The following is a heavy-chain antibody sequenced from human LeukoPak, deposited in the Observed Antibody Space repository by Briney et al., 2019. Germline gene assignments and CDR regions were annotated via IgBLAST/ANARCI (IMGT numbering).Heavy chain of an antibody. J-gene: IGHJ4*02. Sequence: GSLRLSCAASGFTFSSSAMSWVRLAPGKGLEWVSGISGSGGNTYYADSVRGRFTISRDNSKNKLSLQMNSLRAEDTAVYYCAKVGAYSSSWYGQFYFDYWGQGTLVTVSS. V-gene: IGHV3-23*01. CDR3: AKVGAYSSSWYGQFYFDY. D-gene: IGHD6-13*01. CDR2: ISGSGGNT. CDR1: GFTFSSSA.